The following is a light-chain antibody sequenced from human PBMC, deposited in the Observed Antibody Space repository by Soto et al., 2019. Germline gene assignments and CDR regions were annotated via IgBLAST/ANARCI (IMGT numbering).Light chain of an antibody. Sequence: QSALTQPPSASGSPGQSVTISCTGTSSYVGGYNYVSWYQQHPGKAPQLVIYGVNKRASGVPDRFSGSKSGNTASLTVSGLQAEDEADYYCSSYAGSNILYVFGTGTKSPS. J-gene: IGLJ1*01. V-gene: IGLV2-8*01. CDR2: GVN. CDR3: SSYAGSNILYV. CDR1: SSYVGGYNY.